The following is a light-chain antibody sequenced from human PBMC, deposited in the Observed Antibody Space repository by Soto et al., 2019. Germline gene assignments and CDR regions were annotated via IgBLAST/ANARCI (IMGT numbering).Light chain of an antibody. CDR2: EVS. CDR1: SSDVGGYNY. V-gene: IGLV2-14*01. Sequence: QSALTQPASVSGSPGQSITISCTGTSSDVGGYNYVSWYQQHPGKAPKLMIYEVSNRPSGVSNRFSGSKSGNTASLTISGRPAEDEADYYCSSYTRNSTLVFGGGTKLTVL. J-gene: IGLJ2*01. CDR3: SSYTRNSTLV.